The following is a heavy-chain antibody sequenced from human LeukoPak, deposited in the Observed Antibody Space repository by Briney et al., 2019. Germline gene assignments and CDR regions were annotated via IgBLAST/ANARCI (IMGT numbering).Heavy chain of an antibody. D-gene: IGHD3-16*01. J-gene: IGHJ4*02. V-gene: IGHV4-34*01. CDR2: VNLQGST. Sequence: KPSETLSLTCAVYGGSFSGYYWSWLRQPPGKGLEWIGEVNLQGSTNYNPSLMGRVAISVDTSENHVSLQLTSVTAADTAVYYCAREGGPYRPLDYSGQGTLVTVS. CDR3: AREGGPYRPLDY. CDR1: GGSFSGYY.